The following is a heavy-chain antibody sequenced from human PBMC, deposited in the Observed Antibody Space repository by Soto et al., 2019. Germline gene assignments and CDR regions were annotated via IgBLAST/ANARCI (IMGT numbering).Heavy chain of an antibody. CDR3: ARGRTRPYYYYGMDV. D-gene: IGHD2-2*01. CDR2: INHSGST. CDR1: GGSFSGYY. V-gene: IGHV4-34*01. J-gene: IGHJ6*02. Sequence: PSETLSLTCAVYGGSFSGYYWSWIRQPPGKGLEWIGEINHSGSTNYNPSLKSRVTISVDTFKNQFSLKLSSVTAADTAVYYCARGRTRPYYYYGMDVWGQGTTVTVSS.